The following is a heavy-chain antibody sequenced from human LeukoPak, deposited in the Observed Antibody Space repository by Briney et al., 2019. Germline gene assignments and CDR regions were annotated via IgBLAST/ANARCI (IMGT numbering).Heavy chain of an antibody. CDR1: GGSISSYY. J-gene: IGHJ3*02. Sequence: SETLSLTCTVSGGSISSYYWSWIRQPPGKGLEWIGYIYYSGSTNYNPSLKSRVTISVDTSKNQFSLKLSSVTAADTAVYYCARFAAAGSAFDIWGQGTMVTVSS. CDR2: IYYSGST. V-gene: IGHV4-59*12. D-gene: IGHD6-13*01. CDR3: ARFAAAGSAFDI.